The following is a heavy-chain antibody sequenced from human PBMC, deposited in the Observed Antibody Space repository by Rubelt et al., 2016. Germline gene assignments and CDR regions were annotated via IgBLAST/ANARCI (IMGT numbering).Heavy chain of an antibody. Sequence: QVQLQQWGAGLLKPSETLSLTCAVYGGSFSGYYWSWIRQPPGKGLEWIGEINHSGSTNYNPSLKSRVTISVDTSKNQFSLKLSSVTAADTAVYYCAGGGGYSYGKFLDYWGQGTLVTVSS. J-gene: IGHJ4*02. CDR2: INHSGST. CDR3: AGGGGYSYGKFLDY. V-gene: IGHV4-34*01. D-gene: IGHD5-18*01. CDR1: GGSFSGYY.